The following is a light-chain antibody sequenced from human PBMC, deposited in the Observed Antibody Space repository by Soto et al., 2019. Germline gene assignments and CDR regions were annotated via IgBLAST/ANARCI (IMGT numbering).Light chain of an antibody. CDR2: WAS. CDR1: QSVLYSSNNKNY. J-gene: IGKJ1*01. CDR3: QQSYSTPRT. V-gene: IGKV4-1*01. Sequence: DIVMTQSPDSLAVSLGERATINCKSSQSVLYSSNNKNYLTWYQQKPGQSPKLLIYWASTRESGVPDRFSGSGSGTDFTLTISTLQAEDAAVYYCQQSYSTPRTFGQGTKVEIK.